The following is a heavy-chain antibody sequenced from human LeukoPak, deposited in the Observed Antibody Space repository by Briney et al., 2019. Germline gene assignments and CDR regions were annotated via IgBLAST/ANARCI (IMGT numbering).Heavy chain of an antibody. V-gene: IGHV3-23*01. J-gene: IGHJ4*02. D-gene: IGHD1-1*01. CDR2: ISGRGDSP. Sequence: GGSLRLSCAASGFTFSSYAMSWVRQAPGKGLEWVSTISGRGDSPNYADSVKGRFTISRDNSKNTLFLQMDSLKNEDTAMYYCARARRTGYAFGPQADWGQGTLVTVSS. CDR1: GFTFSSYA. CDR3: ARARRTGYAFGPQAD.